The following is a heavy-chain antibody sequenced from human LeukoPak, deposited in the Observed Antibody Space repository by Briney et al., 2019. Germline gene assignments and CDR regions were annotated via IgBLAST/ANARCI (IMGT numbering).Heavy chain of an antibody. J-gene: IGHJ6*03. V-gene: IGHV1-2*02. CDR3: ARGLQFLEWSTYYFYMDV. CDR1: GYTFTGYY. Sequence: GASVKVSCKASGYTFTGYYMHWVRLAPGQGLEWMGWINPNSGGAHYAQNFQGRVIMTRDTSISTAYMELRRLRSDDTAVYYCARGLQFLEWSTYYFYMDVWGKGTTVTVSS. CDR2: INPNSGGA. D-gene: IGHD3-3*01.